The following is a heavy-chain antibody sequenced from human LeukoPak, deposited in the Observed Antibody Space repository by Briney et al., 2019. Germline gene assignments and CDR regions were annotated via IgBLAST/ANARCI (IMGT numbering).Heavy chain of an antibody. CDR1: GFTFSSYG. J-gene: IGHJ4*02. CDR3: AKDKIAVAAFDY. CDR2: ISSSAGST. Sequence: GGSLRLSCVASGFTFSSYGMTWVRQAPGKGPEWVSVISSSAGSTYYADSVKGRFTISRDNSKNTLYLQMNSLRAEDTAVYYCAKDKIAVAAFDYWGQGTLVTVSS. V-gene: IGHV3-23*01. D-gene: IGHD6-19*01.